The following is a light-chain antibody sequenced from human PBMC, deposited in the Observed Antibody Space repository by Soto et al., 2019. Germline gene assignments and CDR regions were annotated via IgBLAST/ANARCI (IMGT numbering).Light chain of an antibody. V-gene: IGLV1-51*01. CDR2: DNN. CDR1: SSNIGNNY. CDR3: GTWDSRLSAVV. Sequence: QSVLTQPPSVSAAPGQKVTICCSGSSSNIGNNYVAWYQQLPGTAPKLLIYDNNKRPSGIPDRFSGSKSGTSATLGITGLQTGDEADYYCGTWDSRLSAVVFGGGTKLTVL. J-gene: IGLJ2*01.